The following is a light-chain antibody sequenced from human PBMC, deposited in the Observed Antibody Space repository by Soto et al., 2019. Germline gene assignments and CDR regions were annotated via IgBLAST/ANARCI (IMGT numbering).Light chain of an antibody. V-gene: IGKV1-27*01. CDR2: SAS. CDR1: QAISNY. J-gene: IGKJ1*01. Sequence: DIQMTQSPSSLSASVGDRVTITCRASQAISNYLAWYQQKPGKGPKLLIYSASTFQSGVPSRFSGSGSGTDFTLTISSLQPEDVATYYCQKYNSAPWTFGQGTKVEIK. CDR3: QKYNSAPWT.